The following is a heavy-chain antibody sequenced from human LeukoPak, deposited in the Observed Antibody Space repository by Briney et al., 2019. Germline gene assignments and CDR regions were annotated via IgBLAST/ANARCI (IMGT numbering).Heavy chain of an antibody. V-gene: IGHV4-31*03. CDR1: GGSISSGGYY. CDR2: IYYSGST. D-gene: IGHD3-9*01. Sequence: SQTLSLTCTVSGGSISSGGYYWSWIRQHPGKGLEWIGYIYYSGSTYYNPSLKSRVTISVDTSKNQFSLKLSSVTAADTAVYYCARHRYYDILTGYYEGFDPWGQGTLVTVSS. J-gene: IGHJ5*02. CDR3: ARHRYYDILTGYYEGFDP.